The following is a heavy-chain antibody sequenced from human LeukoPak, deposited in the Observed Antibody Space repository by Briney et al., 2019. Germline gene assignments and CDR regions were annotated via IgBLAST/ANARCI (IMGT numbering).Heavy chain of an antibody. Sequence: GRSLRLSCAASGFTFSRYGMHWVRQAPGKGLEWVAVIWYDGSNRYYGDSVKGRFTISRDNSKSTLYLQMNSLRAEDTAVYYCARGSDGGWFDPWGQGTLVTVSS. J-gene: IGHJ5*02. CDR3: ARGSDGGWFDP. CDR1: GFTFSRYG. V-gene: IGHV3-33*01. CDR2: IWYDGSNR. D-gene: IGHD3-10*01.